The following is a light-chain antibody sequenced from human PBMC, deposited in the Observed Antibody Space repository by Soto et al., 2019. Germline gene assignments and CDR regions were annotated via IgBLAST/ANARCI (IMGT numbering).Light chain of an antibody. Sequence: QSVLTQPASVSGSPGQSITIACTGTSSDVGGYNHVSWYQVHPGKAPRLVIYDVSIRPPAVSDRFSGSTSGNTASLTISGLQAEEEADYYCSSYTATRTVVFGGGTKLTVL. CDR1: SSDVGGYNH. J-gene: IGLJ3*02. CDR3: SSYTATRTVV. V-gene: IGLV2-14*03. CDR2: DVS.